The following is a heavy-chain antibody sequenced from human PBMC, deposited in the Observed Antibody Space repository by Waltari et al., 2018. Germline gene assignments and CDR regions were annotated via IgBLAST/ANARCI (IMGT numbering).Heavy chain of an antibody. CDR1: GFTLSTYQ. J-gene: IGHJ4*02. CDR3: ARSHYDSGRYGDN. D-gene: IGHD3-16*01. V-gene: IGHV3-48*03. CDR2: VCRSGSTI. Sequence: EVQLVESGGGLVQPGGSLRLSCAASGFTLSTYQMNWVRQAPGQGLEWVSYVCRSGSTIYYAYAVKGRFTISRDNAENSLYLQMNGLRAEDTAIYYCARSHYDSGRYGDNWGQGALVTVSS.